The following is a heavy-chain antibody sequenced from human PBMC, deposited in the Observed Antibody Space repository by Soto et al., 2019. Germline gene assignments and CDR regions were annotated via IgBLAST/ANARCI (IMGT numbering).Heavy chain of an antibody. CDR1: GFTFSSYA. CDR2: ISGSGGST. CDR3: AKAQGITMVRGVIASNDY. D-gene: IGHD3-10*01. Sequence: GGSLRLSCAASGFTFSSYAMSWVRQAPGKGLEWVSAISGSGGSTYYADSVKGRFTISRDNSKNTLYLQMNSLRAEDTAVYYCAKAQGITMVRGVIASNDYWGQGTLVTVSS. V-gene: IGHV3-23*01. J-gene: IGHJ4*02.